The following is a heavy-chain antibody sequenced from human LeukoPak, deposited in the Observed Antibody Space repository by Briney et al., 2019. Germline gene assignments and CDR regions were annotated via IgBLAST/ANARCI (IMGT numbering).Heavy chain of an antibody. CDR2: INSSGSII. Sequence: GGSLRLSCAASGFTFSDYYMSWIRQAPGKGLEWVSYINSSGSIIYYADSVEGRFTISRDNAKNSLYLQMNSLRAEDTAVYYCAREGRDCSSTSCYLDYWAREPWSPSPQ. V-gene: IGHV3-11*04. D-gene: IGHD2-2*01. J-gene: IGHJ4*02. CDR3: AREGRDCSSTSCYLDY. CDR1: GFTFSDYY.